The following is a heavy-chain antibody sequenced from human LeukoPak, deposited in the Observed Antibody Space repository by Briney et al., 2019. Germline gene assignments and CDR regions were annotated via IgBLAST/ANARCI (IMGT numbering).Heavy chain of an antibody. V-gene: IGHV4-39*01. CDR2: IYYSGST. CDR3: ARHGSSGCLFDP. CDR1: GGFTFSSHW. D-gene: IGHD6-19*01. J-gene: IGHJ5*02. Sequence: GSLRLSCTVGGFTFSSHWMSWVRQAPGKGLEWIGSIYYSGSTYYNPSLKSRVTISVDTSKNQFSLKLSSVTAADTAVYYCARHGSSGCLFDPWGQGTLVTVSS.